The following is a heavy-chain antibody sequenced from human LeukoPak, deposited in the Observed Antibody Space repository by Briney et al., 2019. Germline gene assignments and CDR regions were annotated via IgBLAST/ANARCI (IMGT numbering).Heavy chain of an antibody. J-gene: IGHJ1*01. CDR3: ARWYSSSSSSMYFQH. CDR1: GYTFTSYY. CDR2: TNPSGGST. D-gene: IGHD6-6*01. Sequence: AASVKVSFKASGYTFTSYYMHWVRQAPGQGLEWIGITNPSGGSTSYAQKFQGRVTMTRDTSTSTVYMELSSLRSEDTAVYYCARWYSSSSSSMYFQHWGQGTLATVSS. V-gene: IGHV1-46*01.